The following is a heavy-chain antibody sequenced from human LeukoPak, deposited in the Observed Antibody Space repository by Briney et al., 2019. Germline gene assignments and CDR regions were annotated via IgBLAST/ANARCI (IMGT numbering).Heavy chain of an antibody. CDR2: IYYSGST. CDR1: GGSISSGDYY. D-gene: IGHD3-10*01. V-gene: IGHV4-30-4*01. CDR3: ARGGYYGSGSYWGTFDY. J-gene: IGHJ4*02. Sequence: SETLSLTCTVSGGSISSGDYYWRWIRQPPGTGLEWIGYIYYSGSTYYNPSLKSRVTTSVDTSKNQFSLKLSSVTAADTAVYYCARGGYYGSGSYWGTFDYWGQGTLVTVSS.